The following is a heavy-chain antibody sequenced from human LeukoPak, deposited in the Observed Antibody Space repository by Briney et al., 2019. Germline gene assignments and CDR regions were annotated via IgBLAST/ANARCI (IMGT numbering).Heavy chain of an antibody. Sequence: SETLSLTCAVHGGSFSGYYWSWIRQPPGKGLEWIGEINHSGSTNHNPSLKSRVTISVDTSKNQFSLKLSSVTAADTAVYYCARLNLGKLPPGIAAAGTPVVFDYWGQGTLVTVSS. CDR3: ARLNLGKLPPGIAAAGTPVVFDY. J-gene: IGHJ4*02. V-gene: IGHV4-34*01. D-gene: IGHD6-13*01. CDR1: GGSFSGYY. CDR2: INHSGST.